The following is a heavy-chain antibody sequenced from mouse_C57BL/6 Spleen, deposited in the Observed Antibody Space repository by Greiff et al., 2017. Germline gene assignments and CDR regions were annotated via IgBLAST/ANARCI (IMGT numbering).Heavy chain of an antibody. J-gene: IGHJ4*01. CDR3: ARPSIYYYGSSYDYAMDY. V-gene: IGHV1-42*01. CDR2: INPSTGGT. D-gene: IGHD1-1*01. CDR1: GYSFTGYY. Sequence: VQLQQSGPELVKPGASVKISCKASGYSFTGYYMNWVKQSPEKSLEWIGEINPSTGGTTYNQKFKAKATLTVDKSSSTAYMQLKSLTSEDSAVYYCARPSIYYYGSSYDYAMDYWGQGTSVTVSS.